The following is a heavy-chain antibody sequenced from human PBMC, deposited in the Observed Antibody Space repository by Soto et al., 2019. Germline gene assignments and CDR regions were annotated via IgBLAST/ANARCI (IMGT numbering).Heavy chain of an antibody. CDR1: GFTFSDYY. J-gene: IGHJ4*02. D-gene: IGHD6-6*01. CDR2: ISSSSSYT. V-gene: IGHV3-11*06. CDR3: ARDRYSSSSSDY. Sequence: QVQLVESGGGLVKPGGSLRLSCAASGFTFSDYYMSWIRQAPGKGLEWVSYISSSSSYTNYADSVKGRFTISRDNAKNSLYLQMNSLRAEDTAVYYCARDRYSSSSSDYWGQGTLVTVSS.